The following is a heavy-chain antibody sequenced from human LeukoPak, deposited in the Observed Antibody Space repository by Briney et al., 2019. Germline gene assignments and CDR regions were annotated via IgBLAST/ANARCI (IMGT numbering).Heavy chain of an antibody. J-gene: IGHJ3*02. CDR1: GLTFSSYA. Sequence: GGSLRLSCAASGLTFSSYAMSWVREAPGKGLEWVSAISGSGGRTYYADSVKGRFTISRDNSKNTLYLQMNSLRAEDTAVYYCARDYEEPIALDAFDIWGQGTMVTVSS. CDR3: ARDYEEPIALDAFDI. D-gene: IGHD3-3*01. CDR2: ISGSGGRT. V-gene: IGHV3-23*01.